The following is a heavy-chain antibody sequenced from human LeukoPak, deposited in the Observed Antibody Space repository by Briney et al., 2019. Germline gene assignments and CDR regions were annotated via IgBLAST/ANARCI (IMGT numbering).Heavy chain of an antibody. CDR2: ISWNSGSI. CDR3: AKDITDRSGWDDAFDI. D-gene: IGHD6-19*01. CDR1: GFTFDDYA. J-gene: IGHJ3*02. Sequence: PGRSLRLSCAASGFTFDDYAMHWVRQAPGKGLEWVSGISWNSGSIGYADSVKGRFTISRDNAKNSLYLQMNSLRAEDTALYYCAKDITDRSGWDDAFDIWGQGTMVTVSS. V-gene: IGHV3-9*01.